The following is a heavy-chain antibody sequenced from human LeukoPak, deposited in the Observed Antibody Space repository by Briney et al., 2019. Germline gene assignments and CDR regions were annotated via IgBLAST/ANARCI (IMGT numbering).Heavy chain of an antibody. CDR3: ARPVRGSGSRIGFDP. V-gene: IGHV4-39*01. D-gene: IGHD3-10*01. J-gene: IGHJ5*02. CDR1: GGSISSSSYY. Sequence: PSETLSLTCTVSGGSISSSSYYWGWLRQPPGKGLEWIGSIYYSGSTYYNPSLKRRVTISVDTSKNQFSLKLSSVTAADTAVYYCARPVRGSGSRIGFDPWGQGTLVTVSS. CDR2: IYYSGST.